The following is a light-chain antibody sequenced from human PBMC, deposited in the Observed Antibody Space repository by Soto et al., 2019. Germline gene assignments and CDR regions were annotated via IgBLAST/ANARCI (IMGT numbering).Light chain of an antibody. CDR1: TSNIGSNY. J-gene: IGLJ3*02. CDR3: GSWDDSLSAGV. V-gene: IGLV1-51*01. CDR2: DTN. Sequence: QSVLTQPPSVSAAPGQKITISCSGSTSNIGSNYVSWYQKLPGTAPKLLIYDTNRRPSGIPDRFSASRSGTSATLGITGLQTGDEADYYCGSWDDSLSAGVFGGGTKVTVL.